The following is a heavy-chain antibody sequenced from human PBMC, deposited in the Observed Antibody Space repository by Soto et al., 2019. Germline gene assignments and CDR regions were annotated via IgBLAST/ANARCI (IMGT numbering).Heavy chain of an antibody. CDR3: ARGGWYLDH. CDR2: MYYSGNT. V-gene: IGHV4-59*01. J-gene: IGHJ4*01. Sequence: SETLSVTCSVSGGSMGANDGSWIRQPPGKGLEWIGYMYYSGNTNYNPSLKSRVTMSVDTSKNQFSLKLYSVTAADTAVYYCARGGWYLDHWGHGILVTVS. CDR1: GGSMGAND. D-gene: IGHD6-19*01.